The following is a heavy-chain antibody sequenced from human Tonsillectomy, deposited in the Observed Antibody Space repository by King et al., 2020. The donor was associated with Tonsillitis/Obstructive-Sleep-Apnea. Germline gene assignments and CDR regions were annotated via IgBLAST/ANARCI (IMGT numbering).Heavy chain of an antibody. CDR2: IYPGDSDT. V-gene: IGHV5-51*03. Sequence: VQLVESGAEVKKPGESLKISCKGSGYSFTSYWIGWVRQMPGKGLEWMGIIYPGDSDTRYSPSFQGQVTISADKSISTAYLQWSSLKASDTAMYYCATTTYYYDSSGSINWFDPWGQGTLVTVSS. D-gene: IGHD3-22*01. CDR3: ATTTYYYDSSGSINWFDP. J-gene: IGHJ5*02. CDR1: GYSFTSYW.